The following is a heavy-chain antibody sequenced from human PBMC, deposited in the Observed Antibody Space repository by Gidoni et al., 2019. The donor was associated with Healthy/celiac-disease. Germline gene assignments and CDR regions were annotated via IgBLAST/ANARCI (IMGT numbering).Heavy chain of an antibody. CDR2: ISGSGGST. CDR1: GFTFSSYA. V-gene: IGHV3-23*01. D-gene: IGHD1-26*01. J-gene: IGHJ4*02. CDR3: ANSGSYYFDY. Sequence: EVQLLESGGGLVQPGGSLSLSCPASGFTFSSYAMSWVRQAPGKGLGWVSAISGSGGSTYYADSVKGRFTISRDNSKNTLYLQMNSLRAEDTAVYYCANSGSYYFDYWGQGTLVTVSS.